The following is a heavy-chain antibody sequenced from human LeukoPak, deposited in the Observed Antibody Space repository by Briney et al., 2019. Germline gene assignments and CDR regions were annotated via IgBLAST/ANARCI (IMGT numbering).Heavy chain of an antibody. D-gene: IGHD3-3*01. CDR1: GFTFSGSA. CDR3: TSYDFGVVSPFDY. CDR2: IRSKANSHAT. Sequence: GGSLRLSCAASGFTFSGSAMHWVRQASGKGLEWVGRIRSKANSHATAYAASVKGRFTISRDDSKNTAYLQMNSLTTEDTAVYYCTSYDFGVVSPFDYWGQGTLVTVSS. J-gene: IGHJ4*02. V-gene: IGHV3-73*01.